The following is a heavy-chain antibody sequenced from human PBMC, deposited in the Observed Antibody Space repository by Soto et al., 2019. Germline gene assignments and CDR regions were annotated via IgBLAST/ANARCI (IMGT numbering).Heavy chain of an antibody. CDR3: ERGGEMATNACDL. CDR2: MNPNSGNT. Sequence: QVQLVQSGAEVKKPGASVKVSCKASGYTFTSYDINWVRQATGQGLEWMGWMNPNSGNTGYAQKFQGRVTMTRNTSRSTAYMELSSLRSEETAVDYCERGGEMATNACDLWGQGTMVTVSS. CDR1: GYTFTSYD. V-gene: IGHV1-8*01. J-gene: IGHJ3*01. D-gene: IGHD3-10*01.